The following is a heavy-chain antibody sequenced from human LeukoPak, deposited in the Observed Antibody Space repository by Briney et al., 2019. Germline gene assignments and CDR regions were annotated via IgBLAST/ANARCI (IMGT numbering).Heavy chain of an antibody. Sequence: GESLKISCAASGFTFSSYWMHWVRQAPGKGLAWVSRINSDGSSTSYADSVKGRFAISRDNAKNSLYLQMNSLRAEDTAVYYCARVRTNYYDSRDAFDIWGQGTMVTVSS. CDR1: GFTFSSYW. CDR2: INSDGSST. D-gene: IGHD3-22*01. J-gene: IGHJ3*02. V-gene: IGHV3-74*01. CDR3: ARVRTNYYDSRDAFDI.